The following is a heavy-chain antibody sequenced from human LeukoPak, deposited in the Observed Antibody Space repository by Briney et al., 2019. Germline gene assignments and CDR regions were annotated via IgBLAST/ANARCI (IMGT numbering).Heavy chain of an antibody. D-gene: IGHD2-15*01. CDR3: ASRGGLGSWFDP. J-gene: IGHJ5*02. Sequence: SETLSLTCTVSGGSVSSGYDYWSWIRQPPGKGLEWIGYIYYSGSTNYNPSLKSRVTVSVDTSKNQFSLKVSSVTAADTAVYYCASRGGLGSWFDPWGQGTLVTVSS. CDR2: IYYSGST. CDR1: GGSVSSGYDY. V-gene: IGHV4-61*01.